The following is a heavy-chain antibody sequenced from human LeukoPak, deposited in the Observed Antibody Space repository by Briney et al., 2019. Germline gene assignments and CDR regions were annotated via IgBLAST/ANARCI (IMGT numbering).Heavy chain of an antibody. D-gene: IGHD3-3*01. CDR1: GGSISSGGYY. CDR2: IYYSGST. CDR3: ARDIKKSIITIFGVVKSNAFDI. Sequence: PSETLSLTCTVSGGSISSGGYYWSWIRQHPGKGLEWIGYIYYSGSTYYNPSLKSRVTISVDTSKNQFSLKLSSVTAADTAVYYCARDIKKSIITIFGVVKSNAFDIWGQGTMVTVSS. J-gene: IGHJ3*02. V-gene: IGHV4-31*03.